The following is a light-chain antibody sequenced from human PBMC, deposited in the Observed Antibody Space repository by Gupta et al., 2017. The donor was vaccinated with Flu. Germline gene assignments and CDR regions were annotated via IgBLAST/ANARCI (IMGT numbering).Light chain of an antibody. Sequence: SPSTLSASVGDRVTITCRTSQSISTWLAWYQQRAGQAPKLLIYKTSTLEGGVPSRFSGSGSETEFTLTISSLQPDDFATSYCQLYNGYYTFGPGTKLDIK. CDR3: QLYNGYYT. CDR1: QSISTW. V-gene: IGKV1-5*03. CDR2: KTS. J-gene: IGKJ3*01.